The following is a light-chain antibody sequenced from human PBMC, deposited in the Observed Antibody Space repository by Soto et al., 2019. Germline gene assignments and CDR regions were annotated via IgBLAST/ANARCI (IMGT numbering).Light chain of an antibody. CDR3: QQYGSSIT. Sequence: EIVLTQSTGTLSFSPGERATLPCRASQSVKSSYLAWYQHKPGQAPRLLIYGTSSRATGIPDRFSGSGSGTDFTLTISRLEPEDFAVYYCQQYGSSITFGQGTRLEI. V-gene: IGKV3-20*01. CDR1: QSVKSSY. J-gene: IGKJ5*01. CDR2: GTS.